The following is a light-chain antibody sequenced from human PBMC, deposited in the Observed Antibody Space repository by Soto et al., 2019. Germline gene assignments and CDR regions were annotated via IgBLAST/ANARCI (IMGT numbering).Light chain of an antibody. CDR3: QSYDSSLRGV. V-gene: IGLV1-40*01. J-gene: IGLJ3*02. CDR1: GSNIGAGYD. CDR2: GNS. Sequence: QSVLTQPPSVSGAPGQRVTISCTGSGSNIGAGYDVHWYQQLPGTAPKLLIYGNSNRPSGVPDRFSGSKSGTSASLAITGLQAEHEADYYCQSYDSSLRGVFGGGTKLTVL.